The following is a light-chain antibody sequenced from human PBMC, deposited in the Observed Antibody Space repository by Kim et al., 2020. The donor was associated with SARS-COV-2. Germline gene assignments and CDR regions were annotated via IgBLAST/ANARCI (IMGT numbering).Light chain of an antibody. J-gene: IGKJ1*01. CDR2: GAS. CDR3: QKYNRATWT. Sequence: DIQMAQSPSSLSASVGDRVTITCRESQGISNSLAWYRQKPGKVPMLLIYGASTLRSGVPSRFRDSGSGTDFTLTISSLQPEDAATYYCQKYNRATWTFSQGTKVYIK. CDR1: QGISNS. V-gene: IGKV1-27*01.